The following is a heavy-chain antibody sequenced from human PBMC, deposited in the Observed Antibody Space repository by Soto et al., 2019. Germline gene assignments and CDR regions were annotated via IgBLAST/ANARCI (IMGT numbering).Heavy chain of an antibody. CDR1: GASIAYGAYS. CDR2: INHLETT. CDR3: ARRGGFDSFDY. V-gene: IGHV4-30-2*01. J-gene: IGHJ4*02. D-gene: IGHD3-10*01. Sequence: SETLSLTCTVSGASIAYGAYSWSWFRQTPGKGLEWIGYINHLETTFYNPSFESRITLSIDRTKNQFSLNLKSMSAADRAVYFCARRGGFDSFDYWGQGILVTV.